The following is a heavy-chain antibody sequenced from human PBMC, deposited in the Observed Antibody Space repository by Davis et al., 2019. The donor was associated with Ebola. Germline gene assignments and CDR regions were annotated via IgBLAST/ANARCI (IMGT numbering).Heavy chain of an antibody. CDR3: ARRGFVVVTAKDAFDI. CDR1: GYSFTSYW. V-gene: IGHV5-51*01. J-gene: IGHJ3*02. D-gene: IGHD2-21*02. CDR2: IYPGDSDT. Sequence: GESLKISCKGSGYSFTSYWIGWVRQMPGKGLEWMGSIYPGDSDTRYSPSFQGQVTISADKSISTAYLQWSSLKASDTAIYYCARRGFVVVTAKDAFDIWGQGTMFTVSS.